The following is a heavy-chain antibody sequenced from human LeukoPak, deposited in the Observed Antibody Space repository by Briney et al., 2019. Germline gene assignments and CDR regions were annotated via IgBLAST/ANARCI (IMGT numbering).Heavy chain of an antibody. J-gene: IGHJ3*02. V-gene: IGHV4-59*04. Sequence: SETLSLTCTVSGGSISSYYWSWIRQPPGKGLEWIGYIYYSGSTYYNPSLKSRVTISVDTSKNQFSLKLSSVTAADTAVYYCARIVGATYRRIAFDIWGQGTMVTVSS. CDR1: GGSISSYY. CDR2: IYYSGST. D-gene: IGHD1-26*01. CDR3: ARIVGATYRRIAFDI.